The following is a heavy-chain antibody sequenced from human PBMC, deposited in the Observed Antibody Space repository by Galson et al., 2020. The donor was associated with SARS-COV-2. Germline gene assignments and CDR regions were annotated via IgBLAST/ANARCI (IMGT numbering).Heavy chain of an antibody. CDR2: ISSSRSTI. Sequence: GGSLRLSCAASGFTFSSYSMNWVRQAPGKGLEWVSYISSSRSTIYYADSVKGRFTISRDNAKNSLYLQMNSLRAEDTAVYYCARGERLIKYSGGYYFDYWGQGTLVTVSS. V-gene: IGHV3-48*01. CDR1: GFTFSSYS. CDR3: ARGERLIKYSGGYYFDY. D-gene: IGHD1-26*01. J-gene: IGHJ4*02.